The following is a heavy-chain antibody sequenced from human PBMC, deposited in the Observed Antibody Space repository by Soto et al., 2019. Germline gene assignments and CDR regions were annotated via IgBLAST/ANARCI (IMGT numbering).Heavy chain of an antibody. D-gene: IGHD1-26*01. CDR2: IYPGDSDT. Sequence: LKISCKGSGYSFASHWVAWVRQMPEKGLEWIGTIYPGDSDTKYSSAFRGHVTISADTSVSTAYLQLRSLEATDSAIYYCARYSGSYWHYLDFWGQGTLVTVSS. V-gene: IGHV5-51*01. CDR3: ARYSGSYWHYLDF. J-gene: IGHJ4*02. CDR1: GYSFASHW.